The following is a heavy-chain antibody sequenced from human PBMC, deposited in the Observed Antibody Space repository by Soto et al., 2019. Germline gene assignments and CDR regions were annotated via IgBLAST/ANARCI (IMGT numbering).Heavy chain of an antibody. CDR2: INPSGGST. CDR1: GYTFTSYY. J-gene: IGHJ4*02. V-gene: IGHV1-46*01. Sequence: ASVKVSCKASGYTFTSYYMHWVRQAPGQGLEWMGIINPSGGSTSYAQKIQGRDTMNRDTSTSTIYMELSSLKSEDMALYYCARSRFGEFFFDFWGQGTLVTVSS. CDR3: ARSRFGEFFFDF. D-gene: IGHD3-10*01.